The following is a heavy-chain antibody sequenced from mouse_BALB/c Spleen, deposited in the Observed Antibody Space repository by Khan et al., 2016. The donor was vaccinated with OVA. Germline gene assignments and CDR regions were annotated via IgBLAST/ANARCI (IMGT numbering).Heavy chain of an antibody. J-gene: IGHJ2*01. V-gene: IGHV2-9*02. CDR3: ARSKYLARY. CDR2: IWAGGST. Sequence: QVQLKESGPGLVAPSQSLSITCTVYGYSLTRYGVHWVRQPPGKGLEWLGLIWAGGSTNYNWALMSRLSISIDNSKSLVFSIMNSLQTDDTALYYCARSKYLARYWGQGTTLTVSS. CDR1: GYSLTRYG. D-gene: IGHD3-3*01.